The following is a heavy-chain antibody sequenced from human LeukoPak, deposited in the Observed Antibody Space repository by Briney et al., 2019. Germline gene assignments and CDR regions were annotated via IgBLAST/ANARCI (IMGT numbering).Heavy chain of an antibody. J-gene: IGHJ3*02. D-gene: IGHD2-21*01. CDR1: GGSISSYY. Sequence: PSETLSLTCTVSGGSISSYYWSWSRQPPGMGLEWIGYIYYTGSTNYNPSLKSRVTISVDTSKNQFSLKLSSVTAADTAVYYCARDLAREDAFDIWGQGTKVTVSS. V-gene: IGHV4-59*01. CDR3: ARDLAREDAFDI. CDR2: IYYTGST.